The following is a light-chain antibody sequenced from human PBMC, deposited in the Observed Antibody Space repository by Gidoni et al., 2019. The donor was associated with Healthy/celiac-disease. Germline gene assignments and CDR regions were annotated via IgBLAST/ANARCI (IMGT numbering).Light chain of an antibody. CDR1: KLGEKY. CDR2: QDS. J-gene: IGLJ2*01. V-gene: IGLV3-1*01. Sequence: SYELTQPPSVSVSPGQTASITCSGDKLGEKYASRYQQKPGQPPVLVSYQDSKRPSGIPERFSGSNSGNTATLTISGTQAMDEADYYCQAWDISTYVVFGGGTKLTV. CDR3: QAWDISTYVV.